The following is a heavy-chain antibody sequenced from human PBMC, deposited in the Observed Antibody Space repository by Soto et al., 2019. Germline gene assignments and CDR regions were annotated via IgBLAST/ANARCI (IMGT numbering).Heavy chain of an antibody. CDR1: GFTFSSYA. CDR3: ARKNSGTYPFDF. Sequence: GGSLRLSCAASGFTFSSYAMSWVRQAPGKGLEWVSVISGSGDFTFHADSVKGRFTISRDNSKNTLYLQMNTLRAEDTAIYYCARKNSGTYPFDFWGQGTLVTVSS. D-gene: IGHD1-26*01. CDR2: ISGSGDFT. J-gene: IGHJ4*02. V-gene: IGHV3-23*01.